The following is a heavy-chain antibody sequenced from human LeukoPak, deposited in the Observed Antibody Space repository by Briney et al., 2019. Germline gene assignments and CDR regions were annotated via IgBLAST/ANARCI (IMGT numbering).Heavy chain of an antibody. D-gene: IGHD3-16*01. Sequence: SETLSLTCTVSGGSISYSTTYWGWIRQPPGKGLEWIASIFYSGRTWNNPSLKSRVSISVDTSKNQFSLKVSAVTAADTAVYYCARQGTYYDKIYYFDYWGQGTLVTVSS. CDR3: ARQGTYYDKIYYFDY. J-gene: IGHJ4*02. CDR1: GGSISYSTTY. CDR2: IFYSGRT. V-gene: IGHV4-39*01.